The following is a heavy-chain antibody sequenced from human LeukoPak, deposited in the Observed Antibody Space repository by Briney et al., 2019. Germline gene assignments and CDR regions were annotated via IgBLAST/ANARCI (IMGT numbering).Heavy chain of an antibody. J-gene: IGHJ4*02. CDR1: GGSISSSSYY. CDR2: IYYSGST. CDR3: ASRARKVAAAGHPFDY. D-gene: IGHD6-13*01. V-gene: IGHV4-39*01. Sequence: PSETLSLTCTVSGGSISSSSYYWGWIRQPPGKGLEWIGSIYYSGSTYYNPSLKSRVTISVDTSKNQFSLKLSSVTAADTAVYYCASRARKVAAAGHPFDYWGQGTLVTVSS.